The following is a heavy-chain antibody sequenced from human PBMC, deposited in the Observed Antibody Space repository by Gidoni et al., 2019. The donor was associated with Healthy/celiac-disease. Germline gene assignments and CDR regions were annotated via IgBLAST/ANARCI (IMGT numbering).Heavy chain of an antibody. Sequence: QVQLVQSGAVVKKPGSSVKVSCTASGGTFSTYAISWVRQAPGQGLEWMGGIIPIFGTANYAQKFQGRVTMTADESTSTAYMELSSLRSEDTAVYYCARGRSLSPPPMVRGVISYDYGMDVWGQGTTVTVSS. CDR3: ARGRSLSPPPMVRGVISYDYGMDV. D-gene: IGHD3-10*01. CDR2: IIPIFGTA. V-gene: IGHV1-69*01. CDR1: GGTFSTYA. J-gene: IGHJ6*02.